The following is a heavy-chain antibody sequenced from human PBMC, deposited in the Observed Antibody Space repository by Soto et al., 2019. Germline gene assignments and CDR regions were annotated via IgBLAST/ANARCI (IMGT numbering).Heavy chain of an antibody. CDR1: GFTFSSYW. V-gene: IGHV3-74*01. D-gene: IGHD2-15*01. CDR2: INSDGSST. J-gene: IGHJ4*02. Sequence: EVQLVESGGGLVQPGGSQRLSCAASGFTFSSYWMHWVRQAPGKGLVWVSRINSDGSSTSYADSVKGRFTISRDNAKNTLYLQMNSPRAEDTAVYYCVRTSLVVAAATREDYWGQGTLVTVSS. CDR3: VRTSLVVAAATREDY.